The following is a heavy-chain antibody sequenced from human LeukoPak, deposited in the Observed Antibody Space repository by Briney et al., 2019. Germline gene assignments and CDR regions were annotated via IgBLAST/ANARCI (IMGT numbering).Heavy chain of an antibody. CDR1: GYPISSGYY. D-gene: IGHD5-18*01. CDR2: IYHSGST. CDR3: ASSDTAYNWFDP. Sequence: PSETLSLTCAVSGYPISSGYYWGWIRQPPGKGLEWIGSIYHSGSTYYNPSLKSRVTISVDTSKNQFSLKLSSVTAADTAVYYCASSDTAYNWFDPWGQGTLVTVSA. V-gene: IGHV4-38-2*01. J-gene: IGHJ5*02.